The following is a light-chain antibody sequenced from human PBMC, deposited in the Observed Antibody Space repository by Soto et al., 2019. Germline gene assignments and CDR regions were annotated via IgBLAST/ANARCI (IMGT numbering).Light chain of an antibody. CDR2: LNSDDSH. V-gene: IGLV4-69*01. CDR3: QTWGTGIVV. J-gene: IGLJ2*01. CDR1: SGHSSYA. Sequence: QSVLTQSPSASASLGASVKLTCTLSSGHSSYAIAWHQQQPEKGPRYLMKLNSDDSHSKGDGIPDRFSGSSSGAERYLTISSLQSEDEADYYCQTWGTGIVVFGGGTRSPS.